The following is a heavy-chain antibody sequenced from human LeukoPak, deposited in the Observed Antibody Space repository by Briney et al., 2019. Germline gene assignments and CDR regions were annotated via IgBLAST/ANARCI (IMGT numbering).Heavy chain of an antibody. Sequence: SETLSLTCTVSGVSISSGGYYWSWIRQHPGKGLEWIGYIYYSGSTYYNPSLKSRVTISVDTSKNQFPLKLSSVTAADTAVYYCARVPTIFGVVFKGFDYWGQGTLVTVSS. V-gene: IGHV4-31*03. CDR2: IYYSGST. J-gene: IGHJ4*02. CDR3: ARVPTIFGVVFKGFDY. CDR1: GVSISSGGYY. D-gene: IGHD3-3*01.